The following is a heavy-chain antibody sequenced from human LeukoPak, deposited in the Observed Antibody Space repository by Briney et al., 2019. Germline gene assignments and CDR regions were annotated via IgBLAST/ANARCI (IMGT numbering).Heavy chain of an antibody. V-gene: IGHV4-39*01. CDR2: IYYSGST. Sequence: SETLSLTCTVSGGSISSSSYYWGWIRQPPGKGLEWIGSIYYSGSTYYNPSLKSRVTISVDTSKNQLSLKLSPVTAADTAVYYCARQRIAVAGKALRTAPSAFDIWGQGTMVTVSS. D-gene: IGHD6-19*01. CDR3: ARQRIAVAGKALRTAPSAFDI. J-gene: IGHJ3*02. CDR1: GGSISSSSYY.